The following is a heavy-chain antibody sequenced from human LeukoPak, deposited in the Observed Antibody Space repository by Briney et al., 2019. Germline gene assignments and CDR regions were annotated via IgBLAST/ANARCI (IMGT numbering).Heavy chain of an antibody. CDR2: ISGSGGST. V-gene: IGHV3-23*01. CDR3: AKGFTVTTYGWGVDY. CDR1: GFTFSTNW. J-gene: IGHJ4*02. D-gene: IGHD4-17*01. Sequence: GGSLRLSCAASGFTFSTNWMHWVRQAPGKGLEWVSGISGSGGSTYYADSVKGRFTISRDNSKNTLYLQINSLRAEDTAVYYCAKGFTVTTYGWGVDYWGQGTLVTVSS.